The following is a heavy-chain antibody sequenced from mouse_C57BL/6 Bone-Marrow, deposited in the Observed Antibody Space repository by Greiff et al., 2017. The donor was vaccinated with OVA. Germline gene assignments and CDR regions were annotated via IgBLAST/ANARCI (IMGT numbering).Heavy chain of an antibody. J-gene: IGHJ2*01. CDR1: GYTFTSYW. D-gene: IGHD1-1*01. Sequence: QVQLQQPGAELVKPGASVKLSCKASGYTFTSYWMHWVKQRPGQGLEWIGMIHPNSGSTNYNEKFKSKATLTVDKSSSTAYMQLSSLTSADSAVYYCAPLITTRGLSYYFDYWGQGTTLTVSS. CDR3: APLITTRGLSYYFDY. CDR2: IHPNSGST. V-gene: IGHV1-64*01.